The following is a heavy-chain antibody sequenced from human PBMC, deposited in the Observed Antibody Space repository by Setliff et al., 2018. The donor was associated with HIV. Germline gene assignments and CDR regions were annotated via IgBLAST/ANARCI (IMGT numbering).Heavy chain of an antibody. V-gene: IGHV1-18*01. Sequence: ASVKVSCKASGYTFTSYGISWVRQASGPGLEWMGWISAYNGNTNYAQKLQGRVTMTTETSTSTAYMELRRQRSDDTAGYYCARPWIEGGRLVDYWGQGTLVTVSS. CDR1: GYTFTSYG. CDR2: ISAYNGNT. J-gene: IGHJ4*02. D-gene: IGHD6-19*01. CDR3: ARPWIEGGRLVDY.